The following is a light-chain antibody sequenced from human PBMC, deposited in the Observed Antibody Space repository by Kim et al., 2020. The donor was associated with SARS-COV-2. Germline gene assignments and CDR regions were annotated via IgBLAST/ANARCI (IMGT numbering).Light chain of an antibody. CDR1: SSDVGSSNY. CDR3: CSYAGSNTFV. CDR2: DVS. V-gene: IGLV2-11*03. J-gene: IGLJ3*02. Sequence: GQSVTISCTGTSSDVGSSNYVSWYRQHPGKAPTVTIYDVSERPSGVPDRFSGSKSGNTASLTISGLQADDEADYYCCSYAGSNTFVFGGGTKLTVL.